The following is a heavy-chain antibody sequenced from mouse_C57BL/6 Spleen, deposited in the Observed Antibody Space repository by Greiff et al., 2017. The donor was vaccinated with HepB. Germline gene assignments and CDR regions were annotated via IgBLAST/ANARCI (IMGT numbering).Heavy chain of an antibody. Sequence: VQLQQSGAELVKPGASVKISCKASGYAFSSYWMNWVKQRPGKGLEWIGQIYPGDGDTNYNGKFKGKATLTADKSSSTAYMQLSSLTSEDSAVYFCARVLRFYAMDYWGQGTSVTVSS. CDR3: ARVLRFYAMDY. D-gene: IGHD1-1*01. CDR1: GYAFSSYW. CDR2: IYPGDGDT. J-gene: IGHJ4*01. V-gene: IGHV1-80*01.